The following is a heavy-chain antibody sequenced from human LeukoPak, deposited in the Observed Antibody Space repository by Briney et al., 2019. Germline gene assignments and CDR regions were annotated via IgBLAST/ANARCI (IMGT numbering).Heavy chain of an antibody. D-gene: IGHD4-23*01. Sequence: PGGSLRLSCAASGFTFSDYYMSWIRQAPGKGLEWVSYISDTGNTEYYADSVKGRFTISRDNAKNSLYLQMNSLRAEDTAVYYCARDRYGGTDYWGQGTLVTVSS. V-gene: IGHV3-11*04. CDR1: GFTFSDYY. CDR3: ARDRYGGTDY. J-gene: IGHJ4*02. CDR2: ISDTGNTE.